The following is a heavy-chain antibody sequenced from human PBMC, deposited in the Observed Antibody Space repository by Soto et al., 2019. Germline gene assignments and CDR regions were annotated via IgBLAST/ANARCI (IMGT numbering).Heavy chain of an antibody. Sequence: QVQLQESGPGLVKPSETLSLTCTVSGGSISSYYWSWIRQPAGKGLEWIGRIYTSGSTNYNPSLKSRVTMSVDTSKNQFSLKLSSVTAADTAVYYCARDLVESTAAAGHEHYYYYYGMDVWGQGTTVTVSS. V-gene: IGHV4-4*07. CDR3: ARDLVESTAAAGHEHYYYYYGMDV. CDR1: GGSISSYY. D-gene: IGHD6-13*01. CDR2: IYTSGST. J-gene: IGHJ6*02.